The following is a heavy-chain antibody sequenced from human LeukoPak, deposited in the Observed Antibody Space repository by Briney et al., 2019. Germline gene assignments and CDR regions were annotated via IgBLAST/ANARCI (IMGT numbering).Heavy chain of an antibody. J-gene: IGHJ6*03. Sequence: SSETLSLTCTVSGGSISSYYWSWIRQPPGKGLEWIGYIYTSGSTNYNPSLKSRVTISVDTPKNQFSLKLSSVTAADTAVYYCARAIGSSSAVYMDVWGKGTTVTVSS. V-gene: IGHV4-4*09. CDR1: GGSISSYY. CDR2: IYTSGST. D-gene: IGHD6-6*01. CDR3: ARAIGSSSAVYMDV.